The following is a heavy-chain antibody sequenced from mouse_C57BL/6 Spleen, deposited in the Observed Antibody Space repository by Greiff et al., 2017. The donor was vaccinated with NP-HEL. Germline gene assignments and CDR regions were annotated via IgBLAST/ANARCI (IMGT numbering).Heavy chain of an antibody. CDR3: ASRRENAMDY. V-gene: IGHV1-64*01. CDR1: GYTFTSYW. J-gene: IGHJ4*01. CDR2: IHPNSGST. Sequence: QVQLQQPGAELVKPGASVKLSCKASGYTFTSYWMHWVKQKPGQGLEWIGMIHPNSGSTNYNEKFKSKATLTVDKSSSTAYMQLSSLTSEDSAVYYCASRRENAMDYWGQGTSVTVSS.